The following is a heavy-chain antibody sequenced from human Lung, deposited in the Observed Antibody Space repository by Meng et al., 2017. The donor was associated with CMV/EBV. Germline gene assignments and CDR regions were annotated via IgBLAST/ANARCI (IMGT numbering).Heavy chain of an antibody. J-gene: IGHJ4*02. V-gene: IGHV3-30*18. CDR3: AKDQLGSYWRPDWYYFHS. D-gene: IGHD1-26*01. CDR2: ISADEDSE. CDR1: LTCSSYG. Sequence: LTCSSYGMHWVRQARGKGLEWMAVISADEDSEYYTTGVRGRFTISRDNYKNTLYLQMTSLRPEDTAIYYCAKDQLGSYWRPDWYYFHSWGQGTLVTVSS.